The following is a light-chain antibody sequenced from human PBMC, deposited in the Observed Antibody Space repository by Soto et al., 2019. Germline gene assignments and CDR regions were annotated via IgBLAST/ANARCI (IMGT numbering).Light chain of an antibody. CDR1: ESVSSY. CDR3: QQRSNWPLA. V-gene: IGKV3-11*01. Sequence: EIVLTQSPATLSLSPGERATLSCRASESVSSYLAWYQQKPGQAPRLLIYDASNSATGIPARFSGSGSGTDFTLTSRRLEPEDYAVYYCQQRSNWPLAFGGGTKVEIK. J-gene: IGKJ4*01. CDR2: DAS.